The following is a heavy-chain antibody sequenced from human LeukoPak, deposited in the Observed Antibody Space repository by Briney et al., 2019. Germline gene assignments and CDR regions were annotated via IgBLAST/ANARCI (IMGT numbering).Heavy chain of an antibody. V-gene: IGHV3-30*04. CDR2: TSYDGSNI. CDR1: GFDFNNYV. D-gene: IGHD5-12*01. CDR3: AREMATTETFDY. Sequence: GGSLRLSCAASGFDFNNYVMHWVRQAPGKGLEWVAVTSYDGSNIYNSDSVKGRFTISRDNSTNTMYVQMSSLRPDDTAVYYCAREMATTETFDYWGQGTLVTVSS. J-gene: IGHJ4*02.